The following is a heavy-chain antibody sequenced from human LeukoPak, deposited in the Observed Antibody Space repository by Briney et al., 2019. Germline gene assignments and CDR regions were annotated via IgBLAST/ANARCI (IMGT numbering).Heavy chain of an antibody. Sequence: GGSLRLSCAASGFTFGSYAMHWVRQAPGKGLEWVALIPYDGSNKYYADSVKDRFTISRDNSKNTLYLQMNSLRAEDTAVYYCAREYYSDNSGYFPDFDYWGQGSLVTVSS. J-gene: IGHJ4*02. CDR1: GFTFGSYA. CDR2: IPYDGSNK. CDR3: AREYYSDNSGYFPDFDY. D-gene: IGHD3-22*01. V-gene: IGHV3-30-3*01.